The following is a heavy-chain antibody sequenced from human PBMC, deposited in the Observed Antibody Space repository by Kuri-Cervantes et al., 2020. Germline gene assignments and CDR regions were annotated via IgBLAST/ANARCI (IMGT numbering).Heavy chain of an antibody. CDR1: GGSISSRSYY. V-gene: IGHV4-39*07. CDR2: IYYSGST. D-gene: IGHD3-16*01. J-gene: IGHJ5*02. CDR3: AREVTLGSYAWFDP. Sequence: GSLRLSCTVSGGSISSRSYYWGWIRQPPGKGLEWIGTIYYSGSTYYNPSLKSRVTISVDTSKNQFSLKLSSVTAADTAVYYCAREVTLGSYAWFDPWGQGTLVTVSS.